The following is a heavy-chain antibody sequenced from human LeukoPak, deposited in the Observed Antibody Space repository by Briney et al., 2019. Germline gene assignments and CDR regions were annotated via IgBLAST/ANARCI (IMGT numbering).Heavy chain of an antibody. Sequence: PGGSLRLSCGVSGFTFSSYSMCWVRQAPGKGLEWVSFISSSSSYIYYADSVKGRFTISRDNAKNSLYLQMNSLRAEDTAVYYCARGTMFPYYFDYWGQGTLVTVSS. CDR2: ISSSSSYI. CDR3: ARGTMFPYYFDY. D-gene: IGHD3-10*02. CDR1: GFTFSSYS. V-gene: IGHV3-21*01. J-gene: IGHJ4*02.